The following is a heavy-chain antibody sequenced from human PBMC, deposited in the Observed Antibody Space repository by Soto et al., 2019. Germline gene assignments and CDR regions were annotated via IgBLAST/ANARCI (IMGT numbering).Heavy chain of an antibody. J-gene: IGHJ4*02. Sequence: QVQLVQSGAEVKKPGASVKVSCKASGYTFSTYRISWVRQAPGQGLEWMGWIGDYNGHTNYAQKLQGRVTMTTDTSTTMAYMKPRILRSDDKAVYYCARDAQDDYGSETYAFDRWGQGTLV. CDR3: ARDAQDDYGSETYAFDR. CDR1: GYTFSTYR. CDR2: IGDYNGHT. V-gene: IGHV1-18*01. D-gene: IGHD3-10*01.